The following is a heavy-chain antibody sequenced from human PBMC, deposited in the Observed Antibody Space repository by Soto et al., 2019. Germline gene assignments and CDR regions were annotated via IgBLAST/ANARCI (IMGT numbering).Heavy chain of an antibody. V-gene: IGHV3-53*01. CDR2: IYSGGST. CDR1: GFTVSSNY. Sequence: EVQLVESGGGLIQPGGSLRLSCAASGFTVSSNYMSWVRQAPGKGLEWVSVIYSGGSTYYADSVKGRFTISRDNSKNTLYLQMNSLRDEDTAVYYCARDQRGFGELSLGMDVWGQGTTVTVSS. CDR3: ARDQRGFGELSLGMDV. D-gene: IGHD3-10*01. J-gene: IGHJ6*02.